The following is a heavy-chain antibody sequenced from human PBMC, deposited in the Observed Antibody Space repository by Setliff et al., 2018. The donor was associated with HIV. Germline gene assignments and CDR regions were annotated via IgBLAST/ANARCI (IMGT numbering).Heavy chain of an antibody. CDR3: ARDDSIVLVPAIMRGDGFDF. CDR2: INHSGST. J-gene: IGHJ3*01. CDR1: GGSFNGYF. Sequence: SETLSLTCAVYGGSFNGYFWSWIRQPPGKGLDWIGEINHSGSTNYNPSLKSRVTISVDTSKNQFSLKLSSVTAADTAVYYCARDDSIVLVPAIMRGDGFDFWGQGRMVTVSS. D-gene: IGHD2-2*01. V-gene: IGHV4-34*01.